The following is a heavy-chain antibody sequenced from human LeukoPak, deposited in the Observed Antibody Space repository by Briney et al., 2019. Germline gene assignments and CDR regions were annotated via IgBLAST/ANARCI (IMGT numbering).Heavy chain of an antibody. D-gene: IGHD2-2*01. V-gene: IGHV1-2*02. Sequence: ASVKVSCKASGYTFTGYYMHWVRQAPGQGLEWMGWINPNSGGTNYAQKFQGRVTMTRDTSISTAYMELSRLRSDDTAVYYCARGSWGYCSSTSCSITDYYYYYMDVWGKGTTVTISS. CDR3: ARGSWGYCSSTSCSITDYYYYYMDV. J-gene: IGHJ6*03. CDR2: INPNSGGT. CDR1: GYTFTGYY.